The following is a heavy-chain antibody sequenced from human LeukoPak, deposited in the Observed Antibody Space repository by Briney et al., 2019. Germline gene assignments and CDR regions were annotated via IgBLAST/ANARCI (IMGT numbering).Heavy chain of an antibody. V-gene: IGHV4-59*08. Sequence: SETLSLTCTVSGGSISSYYWSWIRQPPGKGLEWIGYLYYTGNINYNPSLKSRVCISVDTSKNQFSLKLSSVTAADTAVYYCARTHDYGDPWAFDIWGQGTMVTVSS. CDR2: LYYTGNI. CDR3: ARTHDYGDPWAFDI. J-gene: IGHJ3*02. CDR1: GGSISSYY. D-gene: IGHD4-17*01.